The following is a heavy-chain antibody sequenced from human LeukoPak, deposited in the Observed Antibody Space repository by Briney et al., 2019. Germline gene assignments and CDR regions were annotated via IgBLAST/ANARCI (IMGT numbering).Heavy chain of an antibody. CDR3: ARERSSWYTQNYYYYYMDV. V-gene: IGHV4-59*01. D-gene: IGHD6-13*01. Sequence: SSETLSLTCTVSGGSISSYYWSWIRQPPGKGLEWIGYIYYSGSTNYNPSLKSRVTISVDTSKNQFSLKLSSVTAADTAVYYCARERSSWYTQNYYYYYMDVWGKGTTVTISS. J-gene: IGHJ6*03. CDR1: GGSISSYY. CDR2: IYYSGST.